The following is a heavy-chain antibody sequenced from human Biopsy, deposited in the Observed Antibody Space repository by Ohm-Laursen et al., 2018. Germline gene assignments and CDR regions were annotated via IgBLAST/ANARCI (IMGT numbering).Heavy chain of an antibody. Sequence: SDTLSLTCAVSGGSISSYQWTWIRQPPGKGLEWIGYLYNTGGTNYNPSLKSRVTISVETSKNQFSLKLRSVTAADTAVYYCAREAAIIDPRTRAFDYWGQGTLVTVSS. CDR2: LYNTGGT. CDR1: GGSISSYQ. D-gene: IGHD6-25*01. V-gene: IGHV4-59*01. J-gene: IGHJ4*02. CDR3: AREAAIIDPRTRAFDY.